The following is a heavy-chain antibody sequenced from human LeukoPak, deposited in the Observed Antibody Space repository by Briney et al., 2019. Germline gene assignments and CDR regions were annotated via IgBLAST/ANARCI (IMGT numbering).Heavy chain of an antibody. CDR2: IYYSGST. Sequence: SETLSLTCTVPGGSISSSSYYWGWIRQPPGKGLEWIGSIYYSGSTYYNPSLKSRVTISVDTSKNQFSLKLSSVTAADTAVYYCARQWHGGDYWGQGTLVTVSS. CDR3: ARQWHGGDY. V-gene: IGHV4-39*01. CDR1: GGSISSSSYY. D-gene: IGHD2-15*01. J-gene: IGHJ4*02.